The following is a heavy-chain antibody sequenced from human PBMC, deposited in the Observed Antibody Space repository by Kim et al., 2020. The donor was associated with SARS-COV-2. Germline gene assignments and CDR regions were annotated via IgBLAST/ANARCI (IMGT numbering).Heavy chain of an antibody. CDR1: GGSFSGYY. D-gene: IGHD4-17*01. J-gene: IGHJ4*02. V-gene: IGHV4-34*01. Sequence: SETLSLTCAVYGGSFSGYYWSWIRQPPGKGLEWIGEINHSGSTNYNPSLKSRVTISVDTSKNQFSLKLSSVTAADTALYYCARSVAVTVPDYWGQGTLVTVSS. CDR2: INHSGST. CDR3: ARSVAVTVPDY.